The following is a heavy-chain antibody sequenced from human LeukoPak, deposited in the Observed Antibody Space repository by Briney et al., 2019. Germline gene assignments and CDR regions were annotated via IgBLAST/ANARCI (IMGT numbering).Heavy chain of an antibody. Sequence: GASVKVSCKASGGTFSSYAISWVRQAPGQGLEWMGRIIPIFGIANYAQKFQGRVTITADKSTSTAYMELSCLRSEDTAVHYCARGMGYSNYYFDYWGQGTLVTVSS. CDR1: GGTFSSYA. J-gene: IGHJ4*01. V-gene: IGHV1-69*04. D-gene: IGHD4-11*01. CDR3: ARGMGYSNYYFDY. CDR2: IIPIFGIA.